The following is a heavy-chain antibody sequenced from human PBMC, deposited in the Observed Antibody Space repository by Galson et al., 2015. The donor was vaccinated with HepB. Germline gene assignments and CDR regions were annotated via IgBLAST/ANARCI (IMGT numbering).Heavy chain of an antibody. CDR2: IYPGDSDT. CDR3: ARPYDSSGYYPVAIDY. Sequence: QSGAEVKKPGESLKISCKGSGYSFTSYWIGWVRQMPGKGLEWMGIIYPGDSDTRYSPSFQGQVTISADKSISTAYLQWSSLKVSDTAMYYCARPYDSSGYYPVAIDYWGQGTLVTVSS. V-gene: IGHV5-51*03. J-gene: IGHJ4*02. D-gene: IGHD3-22*01. CDR1: GYSFTSYW.